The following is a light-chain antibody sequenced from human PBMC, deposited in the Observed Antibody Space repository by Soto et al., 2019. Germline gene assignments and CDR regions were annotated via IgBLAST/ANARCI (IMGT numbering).Light chain of an antibody. V-gene: IGKV3-20*01. CDR2: GAS. J-gene: IGKJ4*01. CDR1: QSVSSSY. Sequence: EIVLTQSPGTLYLSPGEKATLSCRASQSVSSSYLAWYQQKPGQAPRLLIYGASSRATGIPDRFSGSGSGTDFTLTISRLEPEDFAVYYCQQYGSSLFTFGGGTKVEIK. CDR3: QQYGSSLFT.